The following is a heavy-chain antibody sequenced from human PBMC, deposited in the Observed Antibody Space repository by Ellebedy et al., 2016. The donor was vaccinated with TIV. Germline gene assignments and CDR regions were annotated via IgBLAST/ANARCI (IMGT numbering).Heavy chain of an antibody. D-gene: IGHD3-22*01. CDR2: ISYDGSNK. V-gene: IGHV3-30-3*01. CDR1: GFTFSSYA. Sequence: GESLKISXAASGFTFSSYAMHWVRQAPGKGLEWVAVISYDGSNKYYADSVKGRFTISRDNSKNTLYLQMNSLRAEDTAVYYCAKERYDSSGSLDYWGQGTLVTVSS. J-gene: IGHJ4*02. CDR3: AKERYDSSGSLDY.